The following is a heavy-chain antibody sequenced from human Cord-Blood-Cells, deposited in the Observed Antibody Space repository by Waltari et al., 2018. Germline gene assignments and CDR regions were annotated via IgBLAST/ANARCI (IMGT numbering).Heavy chain of an antibody. V-gene: IGHV4-38-2*01. Sequence: QVQLQESGPGLVKPSETLSLTCAVFGYSFRSGYSRGWIRHHPRKGLEWIGSIDHSGSTYYNPSLKSRVTISVDTSKNQFSLKLSSVTAADTAVYYCATNYYDFWSGYYGAFDIWGQGTMVTVSS. J-gene: IGHJ3*02. CDR2: IDHSGST. CDR1: GYSFRSGYS. CDR3: ATNYYDFWSGYYGAFDI. D-gene: IGHD3-3*01.